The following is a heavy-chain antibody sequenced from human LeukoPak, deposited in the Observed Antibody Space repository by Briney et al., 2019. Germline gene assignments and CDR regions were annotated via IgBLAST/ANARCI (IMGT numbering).Heavy chain of an antibody. V-gene: IGHV1-2*04. J-gene: IGHJ6*02. CDR1: GYTFTGYY. CDR2: INPNSGGT. Sequence: ASVKVSCKASGYTFTGYYMHWVRQAPGQGLEWMGWINPNSGGTNYAQKFQGWVTMTRDTSISTAYMELSRLRSDDTAVYYCARTTSRYCSGGSCYYGMDVWGQGTTVTVSS. D-gene: IGHD2-15*01. CDR3: ARTTSRYCSGGSCYYGMDV.